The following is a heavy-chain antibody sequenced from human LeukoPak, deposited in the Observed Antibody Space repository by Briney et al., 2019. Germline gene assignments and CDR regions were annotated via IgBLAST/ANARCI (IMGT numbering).Heavy chain of an antibody. V-gene: IGHV4-59*01. D-gene: IGHD6-6*01. CDR3: ARDRSGYISSSDSYYYYMDV. Sequence: PSETLSLTCTVSGGSISSDYWSWIREPPGKGLEWIGYIYYSGSTNYNPSLKSRVTISVDTSKKQFSLKLTSVTAADTAVYFCARDRSGYISSSDSYYYYMDVWGKGTTVTVSS. CDR2: IYYSGST. J-gene: IGHJ6*03. CDR1: GGSISSDY.